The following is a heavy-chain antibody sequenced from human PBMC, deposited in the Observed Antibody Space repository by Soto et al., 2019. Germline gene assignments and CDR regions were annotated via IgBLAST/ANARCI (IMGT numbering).Heavy chain of an antibody. J-gene: IGHJ4*02. D-gene: IGHD1-26*01. CDR2: INQDGNQK. V-gene: IGHV3-7*05. Sequence: GSLRLSCAASGFSFRYFWMTWVRQAPGKGLEWVANINQDGNQKNYMDSVKGRFSISRDNAKNSLYLQINSLRAEDTAIYYCARQHSESYYYESWGQGTPVTVSS. CDR1: GFSFRYFW. CDR3: ARQHSESYYYES.